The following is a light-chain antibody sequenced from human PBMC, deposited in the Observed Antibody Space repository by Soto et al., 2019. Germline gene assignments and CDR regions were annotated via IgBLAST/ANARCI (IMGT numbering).Light chain of an antibody. J-gene: IGKJ1*01. CDR1: QSVSSY. CDR3: QQYVSSSRT. V-gene: IGKV3-20*01. CDR2: GAS. Sequence: EIVLTQSPGTLSLSPGERATLSCRASQSVSSYLAWYQQKPGQAPRLLIYGASGRATGIPDRFSGSGSGTEFTLTISRLESEDFAVYYCQQYVSSSRTFGRGTKVEIK.